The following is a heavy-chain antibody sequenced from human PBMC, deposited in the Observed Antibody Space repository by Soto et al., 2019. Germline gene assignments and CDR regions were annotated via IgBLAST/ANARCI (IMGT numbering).Heavy chain of an antibody. J-gene: IGHJ4*02. CDR3: ARGQEGVVATH. Sequence: QVQLQQWGAGLLKPSETLSLTCAVNGGSLTGYYWSWIRQPPGKGLEWIGEIKDGVVTNYSPSLKSRVTMSADTSKNQFSLNLNSVTAADTAVYYCARGQEGVVATHWDQGTLVTVSS. CDR2: IKDGVVT. D-gene: IGHD5-12*01. CDR1: GGSLTGYY. V-gene: IGHV4-34*01.